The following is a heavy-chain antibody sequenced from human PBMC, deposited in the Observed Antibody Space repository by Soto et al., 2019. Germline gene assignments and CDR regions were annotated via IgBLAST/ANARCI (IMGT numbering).Heavy chain of an antibody. CDR1: GGSIRSGDYY. CDR2: IYYSGST. J-gene: IGHJ5*02. V-gene: IGHV4-30-4*01. Sequence: PSLTCTVPGGSIRSGDYYPTRIRQPPGKGLEWIGCIYYSGSTYYNPSLKSRVTISVDTSKNQFSLKLSSVTAADTAVYYCARVICSGGSCYLFDPWGQGTLVTVSS. D-gene: IGHD2-15*01. CDR3: ARVICSGGSCYLFDP.